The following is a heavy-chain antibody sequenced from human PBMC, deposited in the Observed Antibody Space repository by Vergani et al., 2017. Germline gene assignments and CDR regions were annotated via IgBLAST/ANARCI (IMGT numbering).Heavy chain of an antibody. CDR2: IHHTGRP. Sequence: QVQLQQWGGGLLKPSQTLSLTCVVNGGSFTSYHWTWIRQSPGAGLEGVGDIHHTGRPDYNPSLNSRITMSVDKSRNQFSLTLNSVTATDTAIYVCARENTETNGHLYYYYYMDVWGQGTAVTVS. J-gene: IGHJ6*03. CDR3: ARENTETNGHLYYYYYMDV. V-gene: IGHV4-34*01. CDR1: GGSFTSYH. D-gene: IGHD2-8*01.